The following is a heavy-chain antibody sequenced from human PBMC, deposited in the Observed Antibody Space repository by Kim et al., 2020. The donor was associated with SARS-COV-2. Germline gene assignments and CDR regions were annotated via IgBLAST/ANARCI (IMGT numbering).Heavy chain of an antibody. Sequence: NPFFKSRVTMSVDTSKNQFSLKLSSVTAADTAVYYCVRGGHSSSWYYFDYWGPGIVVTVSS. CDR3: VRGGHSSSWYYFDY. V-gene: IGHV4-59*09. J-gene: IGHJ4*02. D-gene: IGHD6-13*01.